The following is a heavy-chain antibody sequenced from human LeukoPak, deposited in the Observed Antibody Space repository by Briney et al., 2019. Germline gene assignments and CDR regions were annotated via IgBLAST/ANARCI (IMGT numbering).Heavy chain of an antibody. J-gene: IGHJ1*01. V-gene: IGHV3-30*03. Sequence: GGSLRLSCAASGFTFSSYGMHWVRQAPGKGLEWVAVISYDGSNKYYADSVKGRFTISRDNSKNTLYLQMNSLRAEDTAVYYCVGGYLEYFQHWGQGTLVTISS. CDR3: VGGYLEYFQH. D-gene: IGHD3-22*01. CDR1: GFTFSSYG. CDR2: ISYDGSNK.